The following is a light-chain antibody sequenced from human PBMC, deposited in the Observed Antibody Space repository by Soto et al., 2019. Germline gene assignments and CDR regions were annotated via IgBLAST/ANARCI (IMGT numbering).Light chain of an antibody. V-gene: IGLV2-8*01. CDR1: SSDVGGYNY. CDR2: EVT. CDR3: SSYAGSNWV. Sequence: QSALTQPPSASGSPERSVTISCTGTSSDVGGYNYVSWYQQHPGKAPKLMIYEVTKRPSGVPDRFSGSRSRNTASLTVSGLQAEDEADYYCSSYAGSNWVFGGGAKLNFL. J-gene: IGLJ3*02.